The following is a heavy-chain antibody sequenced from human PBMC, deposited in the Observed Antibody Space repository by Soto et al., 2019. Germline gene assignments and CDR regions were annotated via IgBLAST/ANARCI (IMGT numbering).Heavy chain of an antibody. Sequence: EAQLVESGGGLVKPGGSLRVSCAASGFNCSTYTMNWVRQAPGKGLEWVSSISGNNVYLYYADSVKGRFSISRDNAKNSLTLQMNSLRAEDTAIYYCARDRCSGGSCYGTYAFDMWGQGTLVTVSS. D-gene: IGHD2-15*01. CDR1: GFNCSTYT. J-gene: IGHJ3*02. V-gene: IGHV3-21*01. CDR2: ISGNNVYL. CDR3: ARDRCSGGSCYGTYAFDM.